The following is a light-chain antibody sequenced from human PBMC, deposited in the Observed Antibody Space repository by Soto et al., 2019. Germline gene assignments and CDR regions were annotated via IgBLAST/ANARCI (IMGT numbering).Light chain of an antibody. V-gene: IGLV2-18*02. CDR1: SSDIGSFNR. Sequence: QSVLTQPASVSGSPGQAITISCTGTSSDIGSFNRVSWYQQPPGTAPKLIIYDVNNRPSGVPDRFSGSKSGNTASLTISGLQAEDEADYYCNPFTTTGTYVFGSGTKVTV. CDR3: NPFTTTGTYV. CDR2: DVN. J-gene: IGLJ1*01.